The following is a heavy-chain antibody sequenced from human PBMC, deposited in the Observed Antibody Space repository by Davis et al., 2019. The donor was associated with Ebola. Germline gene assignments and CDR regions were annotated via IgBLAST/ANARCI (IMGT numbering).Heavy chain of an antibody. CDR1: GYSFTSYW. D-gene: IGHD2-2*02. Sequence: GESLKISCKGSGYSFTSYWISWVRQMPGKGLEWMGRIDPSDSYTNYSPSFQGHVTISADKSISTAYLQWSSLKASDTAMYYCASGYCSSTSCYNYFDYWGQGTLVTVSS. CDR2: IDPSDSYT. CDR3: ASGYCSSTSCYNYFDY. J-gene: IGHJ4*02. V-gene: IGHV5-10-1*01.